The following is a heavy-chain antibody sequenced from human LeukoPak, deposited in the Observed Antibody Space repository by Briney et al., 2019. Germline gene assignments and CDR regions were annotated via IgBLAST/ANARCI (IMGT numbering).Heavy chain of an antibody. Sequence: GGSLRLSCAASGFTVSSSYMSWVRQAPGKGLEWVSLIYSGGSTYYAASVKGRFTISRDNSKNTLHLQMNSLRPEDTAVYYCAKGYNYAYEYWGQGTLVTVSS. CDR1: GFTVSSSY. CDR2: IYSGGST. CDR3: AKGYNYAYEY. V-gene: IGHV3-53*01. J-gene: IGHJ4*02. D-gene: IGHD5-18*01.